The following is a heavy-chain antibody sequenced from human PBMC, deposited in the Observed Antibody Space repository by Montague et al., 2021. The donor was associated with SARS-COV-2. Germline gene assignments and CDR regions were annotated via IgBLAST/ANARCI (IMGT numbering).Heavy chain of an antibody. J-gene: IGHJ4*02. CDR2: IYYSGNT. CDR3: VRSRAERNFDWTKLDAHVKPYYFDY. Sequence: SETLSLTCTVSGGSISSSSYYWGWIRQPPGKGLEWIGSIYYSGNTYYNPSLKSRVTISVDTSKNQFSLKLSSVTAADTAVYYCVRSRAERNFDWTKLDAHVKPYYFDYWGQGTLVTVSS. D-gene: IGHD3-9*01. CDR1: GGSISSSSYY. V-gene: IGHV4-39*01.